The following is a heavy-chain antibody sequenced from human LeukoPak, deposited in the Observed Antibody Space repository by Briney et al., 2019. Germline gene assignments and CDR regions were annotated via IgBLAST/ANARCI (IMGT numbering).Heavy chain of an antibody. CDR1: GGSISSYY. D-gene: IGHD3-3*01. J-gene: IGHJ4*02. CDR2: IYYSGST. V-gene: IGHV4-39*07. Sequence: SETLSLTCTVSGGSISSYYWGWIRQPPGKGLEWIGGIYYSGSTYYNPSLKSRVTISVDTSKNQFSLKLSSVTAADTAVYYCARGLASGYPPIPFDYWGQGTLVTVSS. CDR3: ARGLASGYPPIPFDY.